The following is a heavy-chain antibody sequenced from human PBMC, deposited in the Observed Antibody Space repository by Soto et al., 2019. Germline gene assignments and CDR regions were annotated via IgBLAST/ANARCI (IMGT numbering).Heavy chain of an antibody. CDR2: ITAENGNT. CDR3: ARVVLEWLPTSGFDY. D-gene: IGHD3-3*01. J-gene: IGHJ4*02. CDR1: GYSFTNYG. Sequence: QIQLVQSGAEVKKPGASVKVSCKASGYSFTNYGITWVRQAPGQGPEWLGWITAENGNTNYAQKFQGRGTMTTDTSTNTAYMELRGLWSDDTAVYYCARVVLEWLPTSGFDYWGQGTLVTVSS. V-gene: IGHV1-18*04.